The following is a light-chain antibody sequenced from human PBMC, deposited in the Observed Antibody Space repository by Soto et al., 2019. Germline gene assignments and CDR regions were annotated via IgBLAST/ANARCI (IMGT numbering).Light chain of an antibody. J-gene: IGLJ1*01. V-gene: IGLV1-40*01. Sequence: QSVLTQPPSVSGAPGQTVTISCTGSNSNIGSHFDVHWYQQLPGTAPKLIIFSNNNRPSGVPDRFSGSRSGTSASLAITGLQAEDEADYFCQSYDRTLGGSRIFGTGTKVTAL. CDR1: NSNIGSHFD. CDR3: QSYDRTLGGSRI. CDR2: SNN.